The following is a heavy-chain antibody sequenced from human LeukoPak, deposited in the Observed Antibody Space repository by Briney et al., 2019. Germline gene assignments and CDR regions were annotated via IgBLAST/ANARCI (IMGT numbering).Heavy chain of an antibody. Sequence: SETLSLTCTVSGRSISSYYWSWIRQPPGKGLEWIGYIYYSGSTNYNPSLKSRVTISVDMSKNQFSLKLSSVTAADTAVYYCAREDSGRDGYNYYFDYWGQGTLVTVSS. CDR3: AREDSGRDGYNYYFDY. D-gene: IGHD5-24*01. J-gene: IGHJ4*02. V-gene: IGHV4-59*01. CDR2: IYYSGST. CDR1: GRSISSYY.